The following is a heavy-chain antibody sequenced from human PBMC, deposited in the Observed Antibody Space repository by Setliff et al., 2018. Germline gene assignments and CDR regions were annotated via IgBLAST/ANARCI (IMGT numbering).Heavy chain of an antibody. D-gene: IGHD6-19*01. Sequence: SETLSLTCTVSGGSISTTDYYWGWIRQPPGKGLEWIGCVYYSGNTYYSPSLKSRVTMSIDTSKNQFSLKLNSVTAADMAVYYCAREQWLDPLGYYYMDVWAKGTTVTVSS. J-gene: IGHJ6*03. CDR2: VYYSGNT. CDR1: GGSISTTDYY. CDR3: AREQWLDPLGYYYMDV. V-gene: IGHV4-39*07.